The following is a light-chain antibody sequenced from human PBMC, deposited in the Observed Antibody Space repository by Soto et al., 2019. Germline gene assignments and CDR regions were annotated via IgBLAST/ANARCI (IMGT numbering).Light chain of an antibody. CDR2: GAS. CDR1: QSISTY. V-gene: IGKV1-5*01. J-gene: IGKJ1*01. CDR3: QQYKSYWA. Sequence: DIQMTQSPSTLSASVGDRVTIACRASQSISTYLAWFQQKPGKAPKLLIFGASSLQSGVPSRFSGSGSGTDFTLTIGSLPPDDFATYYCQQYKSYWAFGQGTKVEIK.